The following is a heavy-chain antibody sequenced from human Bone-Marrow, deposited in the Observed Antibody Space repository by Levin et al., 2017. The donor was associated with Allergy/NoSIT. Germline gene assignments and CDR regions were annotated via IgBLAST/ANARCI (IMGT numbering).Heavy chain of an antibody. J-gene: IGHJ4*02. Sequence: ASVKVSCKASGYTFTYYYIDWVRQAPGQGPEWMGRINCNSGATNSAQKFQGRVTMTRDTSVNTAYMELSGLRSDDTAVYYCALFDILTGRYGIDYWGQGTLVTVSS. D-gene: IGHD3-9*01. CDR2: INCNSGAT. V-gene: IGHV1-2*06. CDR1: GYTFTYYY. CDR3: ALFDILTGRYGIDY.